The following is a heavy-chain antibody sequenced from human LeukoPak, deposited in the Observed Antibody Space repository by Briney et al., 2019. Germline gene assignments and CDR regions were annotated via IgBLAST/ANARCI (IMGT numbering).Heavy chain of an antibody. CDR2: INPNSGGT. CDR3: ARDHCTSSGCYEYYYYGVDV. V-gene: IGHV1-2*02. D-gene: IGHD2-2*01. J-gene: IGHJ6*02. Sequence: ASVKVSCKASGYTFTGYYMHWVRQAPGQGLEWMGWINPNSGGTNYAQKFQGRVTMTRDTSISTAYMELSRLRSDDTAVYYCARDHCTSSGCYEYYYYGVDVWGQGTTVTVSS. CDR1: GYTFTGYY.